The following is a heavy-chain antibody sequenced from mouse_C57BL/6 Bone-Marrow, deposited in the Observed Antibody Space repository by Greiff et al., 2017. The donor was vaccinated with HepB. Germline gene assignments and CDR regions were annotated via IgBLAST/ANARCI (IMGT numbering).Heavy chain of an antibody. D-gene: IGHD3-2*02. V-gene: IGHV1-4*01. CDR1: GYTFTSYT. Sequence: VQLQQSGAELARPGASVKMSCKASGYTFTSYTMHWVKQRPGQGREWIGYINPSSGYTKYNQKFKDKATLTADKASSTAYMQLSSLTSEDSAVYYCARDGGSSGYDYWGQGTTLTVSS. CDR3: ARDGGSSGYDY. J-gene: IGHJ2*01. CDR2: INPSSGYT.